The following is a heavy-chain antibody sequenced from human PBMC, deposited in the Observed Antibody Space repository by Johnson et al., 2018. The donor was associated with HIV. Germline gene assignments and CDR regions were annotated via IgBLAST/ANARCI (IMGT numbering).Heavy chain of an antibody. V-gene: IGHV3-30*18. J-gene: IGHJ3*02. CDR1: GFTFSSYG. CDR3: VKDRGGRFSGSYLSLRVGAFDI. CDR2: ISYNGTNP. D-gene: IGHD1-26*01. Sequence: QVQLVESGGGVVQPGRSLRLSCVASGFTFSSYGMHWVRQTPGKGLEWVAVISYNGTNPWYADSVKGRFTISRDNSKNTMYLQLNSLRPEDTAVYYGVKDRGGRFSGSYLSLRVGAFDIWGQGTLVTVSS.